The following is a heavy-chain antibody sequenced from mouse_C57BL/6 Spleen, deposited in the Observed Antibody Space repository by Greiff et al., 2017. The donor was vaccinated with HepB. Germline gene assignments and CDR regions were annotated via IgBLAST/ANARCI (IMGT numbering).Heavy chain of an antibody. V-gene: IGHV2-2*01. D-gene: IGHD1-1*01. Sequence: VQLQQSGPGLVQPSQSLSITCTVSGFSLTSYGVHWVRQSPGKGLEWLGVIWSGGSTDYNAAFISRLSISKDNSTSQVFFKMNRLQADDTAIYYCARNRDYGSYYFDYWGQGTTLTVSS. J-gene: IGHJ2*01. CDR2: IWSGGST. CDR3: ARNRDYGSYYFDY. CDR1: GFSLTSYG.